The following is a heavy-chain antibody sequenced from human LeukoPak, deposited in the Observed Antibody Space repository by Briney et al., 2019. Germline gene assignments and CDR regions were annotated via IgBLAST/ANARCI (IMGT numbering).Heavy chain of an antibody. CDR2: IYTSGST. CDR3: ARAQTRYSRSYYFDY. J-gene: IGHJ4*02. CDR1: GGSISSGSYY. V-gene: IGHV4-61*02. Sequence: SETLSLTCTVSGGSISSGSYYWSWIRQPAGKGLEWIGRIYTSGSTNYNPSLKSRVTISVDTSKNQFSLKLSSVTAADTAVYYCARAQTRYSRSYYFDYWGQGTLVTVSS. D-gene: IGHD1-26*01.